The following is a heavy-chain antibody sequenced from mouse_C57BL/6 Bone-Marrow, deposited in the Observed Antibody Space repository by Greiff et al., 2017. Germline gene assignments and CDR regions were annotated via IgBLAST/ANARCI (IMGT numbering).Heavy chain of an antibody. V-gene: IGHV1-18*01. CDR3: ARRLLVLRGGYFDV. D-gene: IGHD1-1*01. Sequence: EVKLLESGPELVTPGASVKIPCKASGYTFTDYNLDWVKPSHGQSLEWIGDIHPNNGGTIYTQKFKCTATLTVAKTSSTAYMELRSLTSEDSASYYCARRLLVLRGGYFDVWGTGTTVTVSS. CDR2: IHPNNGGT. CDR1: GYTFTDYN. J-gene: IGHJ1*03.